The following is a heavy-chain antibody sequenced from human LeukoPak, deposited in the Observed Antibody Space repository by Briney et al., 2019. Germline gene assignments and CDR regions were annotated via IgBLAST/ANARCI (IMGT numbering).Heavy chain of an antibody. CDR2: ISSSGSTI. CDR1: GFTFSSYE. J-gene: IGHJ6*03. D-gene: IGHD5-18*01. CDR3: ARARARYGYGHYYYYMDV. V-gene: IGHV3-48*03. Sequence: GGSLRLSCAASGFTFSSYEMNWVRQAPGKGLEWVSYISSSGSTIYYADSVKGRFTISRDNAKNSLYLQMNSLRVKDTAVYYCARARARYGYGHYYYYMDVWGKGTTVTISS.